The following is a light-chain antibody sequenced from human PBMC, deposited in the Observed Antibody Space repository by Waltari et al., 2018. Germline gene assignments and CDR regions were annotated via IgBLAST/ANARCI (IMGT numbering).Light chain of an antibody. J-gene: IGKJ4*01. Sequence: DIVMTQTPLSLPIPPGEPASIPCWSSQSFLHSNGNTYLHWYLQKPGQSPQLLIYGGSNRASGVPGRFSGSGSGTDFTLKISKVEAEDVGVYYCVQAIAFPPLTFGGGTKVEIK. V-gene: IGKV2-40*01. CDR1: QSFLHSNGNTY. CDR2: GGS. CDR3: VQAIAFPPLT.